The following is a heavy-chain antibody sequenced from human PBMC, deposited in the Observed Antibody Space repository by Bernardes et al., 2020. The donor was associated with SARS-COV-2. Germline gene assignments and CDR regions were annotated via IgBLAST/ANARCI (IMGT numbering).Heavy chain of an antibody. CDR2: INHSGST. J-gene: IGHJ4*02. V-gene: IGHV4-34*01. D-gene: IGHD3-3*01. Sequence: SETLSLTRAVYGGSFSGYYWSWIRQPPGKGLEWIGEINHSGSTNYNPSLKSRVTISVDTSKNQFSLKLSSVTAADTAVYYCARVTRGRFGVPLWGQGTLVTVSS. CDR1: GGSFSGYY. CDR3: ARVTRGRFGVPL.